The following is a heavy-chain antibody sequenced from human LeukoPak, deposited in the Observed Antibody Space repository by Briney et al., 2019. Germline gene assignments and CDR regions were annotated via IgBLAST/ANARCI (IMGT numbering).Heavy chain of an antibody. CDR1: GFTFSSYA. J-gene: IGHJ4*02. V-gene: IGHV3-30*04. D-gene: IGHD3-10*01. CDR2: IYLDGSKI. Sequence: PGGSLRLSCSASGFTFSSYAMHWVRQAPGKGLEWVSVIYLDGSKIYYADSVKGRFTLSRDNSKNTLYLQMNSLIAEDTAVYYFVRDDSGSVIRGVLHYWGQGALVTVSS. CDR3: VRDDSGSVIRGVLHY.